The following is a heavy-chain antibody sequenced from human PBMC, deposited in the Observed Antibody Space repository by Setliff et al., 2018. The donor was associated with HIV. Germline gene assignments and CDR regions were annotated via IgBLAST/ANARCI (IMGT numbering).Heavy chain of an antibody. D-gene: IGHD1-1*01. J-gene: IGHJ4*02. V-gene: IGHV4-38-2*02. CDR1: GYSLSSDYY. CDR2: IYHSGST. CDR3: ARDLRGTQSSDY. Sequence: SETLSLTCAVSGYSLSSDYYWGWIRQPPGKGLEWIASIYHSGSTYYNPSLKSRVTISVDTSKNQSSRKLRSVTAADTAVYYCARDLRGTQSSDYWGQGTLVTVSS.